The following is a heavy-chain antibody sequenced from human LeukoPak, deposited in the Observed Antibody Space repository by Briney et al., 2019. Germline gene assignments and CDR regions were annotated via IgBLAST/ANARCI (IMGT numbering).Heavy chain of an antibody. D-gene: IGHD6-13*01. J-gene: IGHJ4*02. CDR1: GFTFSSYS. Sequence: GGSLTLSCAASGFTFSSYSMNWVRQAPGKGLEWVSSISSSSSSHVYYADSVKGRFTMSRDNAKNSLYLQMNSLRADDTAVYYCARVLEAASFDYWGQGSPVTVSS. CDR2: ISSSSSSHV. CDR3: ARVLEAASFDY. V-gene: IGHV3-21*01.